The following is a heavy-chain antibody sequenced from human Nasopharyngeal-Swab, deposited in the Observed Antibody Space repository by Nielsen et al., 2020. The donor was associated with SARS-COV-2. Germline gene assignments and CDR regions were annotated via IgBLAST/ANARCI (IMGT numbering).Heavy chain of an antibody. CDR1: GFTFNSYS. V-gene: IGHV3-21*01. D-gene: IGHD1-26*01. Sequence: GESLKISCAGSGFTFNSYSMLWVRQVPGEGLEWVSAISGSGSYVDYADSVKGRFTISKDSAKNSLYLQMNSLRADDTAVYFCARIAGRGSIYYYYMDVWGTGTTVTVSS. CDR3: ARIAGRGSIYYYYMDV. J-gene: IGHJ6*03. CDR2: ISGSGSYV.